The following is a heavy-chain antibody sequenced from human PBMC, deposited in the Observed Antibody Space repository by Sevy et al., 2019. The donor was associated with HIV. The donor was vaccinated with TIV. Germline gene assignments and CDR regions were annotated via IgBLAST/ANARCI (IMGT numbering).Heavy chain of an antibody. CDR1: GFIFSTYW. Sequence: GGSLRLSCAASGFIFSTYWMSWVRQAPGKGLEWVANINQDGSEEYYVDSVKGRFTISRDNANNALYLQMISLRDEDTAVYYCARNCYGDYIIDSWGQGTPVTVSS. CDR2: INQDGSEE. J-gene: IGHJ4*02. D-gene: IGHD4-17*01. V-gene: IGHV3-7*01. CDR3: ARNCYGDYIIDS.